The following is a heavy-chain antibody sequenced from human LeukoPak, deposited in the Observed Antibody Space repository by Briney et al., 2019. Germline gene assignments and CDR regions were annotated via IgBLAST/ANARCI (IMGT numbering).Heavy chain of an antibody. CDR1: GDSISSSSYY. Sequence: SETLSLTCTVSGDSISSSSYYCGWIRQPPGKGLEWIGNIYYSGSTNYNPSLKSRVTISVDTSKNQFSLKLSSVTAADTAVYFCARQLRGEAVAGHLQPFDYWGQGTLVTVSS. D-gene: IGHD6-19*01. CDR3: ARQLRGEAVAGHLQPFDY. CDR2: IYYSGST. J-gene: IGHJ4*02. V-gene: IGHV4-39*01.